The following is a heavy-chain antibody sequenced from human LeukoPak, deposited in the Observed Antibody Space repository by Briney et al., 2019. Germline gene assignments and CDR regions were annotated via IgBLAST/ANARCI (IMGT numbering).Heavy chain of an antibody. J-gene: IGHJ3*02. V-gene: IGHV4-34*01. D-gene: IGHD5-12*01. CDR2: INHSGST. Sequence: PSETLSLTCAVYGGSFSGYYWSWIRQPPGKGLEWIGEINHSGSTNYNPSLKSRVTIPVDTSKNQFSLKLSSVTAADTAVYYCARGRVRATFDIWGQGTMVTVSS. CDR1: GGSFSGYY. CDR3: ARGRVRATFDI.